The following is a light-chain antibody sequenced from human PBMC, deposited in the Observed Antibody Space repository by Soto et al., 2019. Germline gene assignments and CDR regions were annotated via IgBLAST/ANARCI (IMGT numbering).Light chain of an antibody. CDR1: SSDVGGYNL. CDR3: CSYAGSTYV. CDR2: EGS. V-gene: IGLV2-23*01. Sequence: QSALTQPASVSGSPGQSITISCTGTSSDVGGYNLVSWYQQHPGKAPKLIIYEGSKRPSGVSNRFSGSKSGNTASLTISGLQAEDEGDYYCCSYAGSTYVFGTGTKVTVL. J-gene: IGLJ1*01.